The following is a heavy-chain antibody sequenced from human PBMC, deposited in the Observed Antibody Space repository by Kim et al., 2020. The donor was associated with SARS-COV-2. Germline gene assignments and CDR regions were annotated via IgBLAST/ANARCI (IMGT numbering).Heavy chain of an antibody. CDR2: IGAIDTNI. V-gene: IGHV3-21*05. J-gene: IGHJ4*02. Sequence: GGSLRLSCAASGFTFSGYSMNWVRQVPGKGLECVSFIGAIDTNIHYADSVKGRFTISRDNAKSSLSLQMDSLRVEDSAVYYCARGTHGGSWLIDYWGQGT. D-gene: IGHD3-16*01. CDR1: GFTFSGYS. CDR3: ARGTHGGSWLIDY.